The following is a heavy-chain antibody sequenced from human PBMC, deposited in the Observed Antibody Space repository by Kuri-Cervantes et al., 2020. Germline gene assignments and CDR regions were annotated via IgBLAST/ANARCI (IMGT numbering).Heavy chain of an antibody. D-gene: IGHD3-10*01. V-gene: IGHV5-51*01. CDR3: ARFGARSPYYYGSGSPGAPNYYYYYGMDV. CDR1: GYSFTSYW. CDR2: IYPGDSDT. Sequence: GESLKISCKGSGYSFTSYWIGWVRQMPGKGLEWMGIIYPGDSDTRYSPSFQGQVTISADKSISTAYLRWSSLKASDTAMYYCARFGARSPYYYGSGSPGAPNYYYYYGMDVWGQGTTVTVSS. J-gene: IGHJ6*02.